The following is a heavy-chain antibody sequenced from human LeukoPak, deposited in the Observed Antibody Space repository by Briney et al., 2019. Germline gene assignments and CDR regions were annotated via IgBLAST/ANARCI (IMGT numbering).Heavy chain of an antibody. CDR2: ISGSGGRT. CDR1: GGSFSGYY. V-gene: IGHV3-23*01. J-gene: IGHJ4*02. D-gene: IGHD6-19*01. CDR3: AKDQVRSSGWYSHFDY. Sequence: ETLSLTCAVYGGSFSGYYWSWVRQAPGKGLEWVSAISGSGGRTYYADSGKGRFTISRDNSKNTLYLQMNSLRAEDTAVYYCAKDQVRSSGWYSHFDYWGQGTLVTVSS.